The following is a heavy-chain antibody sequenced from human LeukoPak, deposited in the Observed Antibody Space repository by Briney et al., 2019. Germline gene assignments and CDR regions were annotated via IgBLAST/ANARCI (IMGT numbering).Heavy chain of an antibody. CDR3: ARDRENIVLVPGAERKTWYFDY. CDR1: GGSISSSNW. CDR2: MYTSGST. Sequence: SGTLSLTCAVSGGSISSSNWWSWVRQPPGKGLEWIGRMYTSGSTNYNPSLKSRVTISVDTSKNQFSLKLSSVTAADTAVYYCARDRENIVLVPGAERKTWYFDYWGQGTLVTVSS. J-gene: IGHJ4*02. V-gene: IGHV4-4*02. D-gene: IGHD2-2*01.